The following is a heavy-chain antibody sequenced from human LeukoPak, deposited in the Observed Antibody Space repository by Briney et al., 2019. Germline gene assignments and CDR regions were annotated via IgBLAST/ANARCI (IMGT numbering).Heavy chain of an antibody. CDR1: GFTFSSYG. Sequence: PGGSLRLSCAASGFTFSSYGMHWVRQAPGKGLEWVAFIRYDGSNKYYADSVKGRFAISRDNSKNTLYLQMNSLRAEDTAVYYCAKDRWIYGSGSGSDYWGQGTLVTVSS. V-gene: IGHV3-30*02. D-gene: IGHD3-10*01. J-gene: IGHJ4*02. CDR2: IRYDGSNK. CDR3: AKDRWIYGSGSGSDY.